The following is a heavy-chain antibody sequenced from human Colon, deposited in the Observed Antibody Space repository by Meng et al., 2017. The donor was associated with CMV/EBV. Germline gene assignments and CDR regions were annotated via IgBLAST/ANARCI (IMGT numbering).Heavy chain of an antibody. D-gene: IGHD6-13*01. CDR1: GYSFTSYW. CDR2: IYPGDSDT. V-gene: IGHV5-51*01. Sequence: GESLKISCKGSGYSFTSYWIGWVRQMPGKGLEWMGIIYPGDSDTRYSPSFQGQVTISVDTSKNQFSLNLSSVTAADTAVYYCARCMAAAGYNWFDPWGQGTLVTVSS. CDR3: ARCMAAAGYNWFDP. J-gene: IGHJ5*02.